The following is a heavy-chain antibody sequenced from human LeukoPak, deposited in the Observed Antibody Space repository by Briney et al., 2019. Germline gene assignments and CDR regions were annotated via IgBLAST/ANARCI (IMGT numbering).Heavy chain of an antibody. CDR1: GGSISSSSYY. D-gene: IGHD4-23*01. J-gene: IGHJ6*03. V-gene: IGHV4-39*07. Sequence: SETLSLTCTVSGGSISSSSYYWGWIRQPPGKGLEWIGSIYYSGSTYYNPSLKSRVTISVDTSKNQFSLKLSSVTAADTAVYYCARIDYGGNSQVPTYYYYYMDVWGKGTTVTVSS. CDR2: IYYSGST. CDR3: ARIDYGGNSQVPTYYYYYMDV.